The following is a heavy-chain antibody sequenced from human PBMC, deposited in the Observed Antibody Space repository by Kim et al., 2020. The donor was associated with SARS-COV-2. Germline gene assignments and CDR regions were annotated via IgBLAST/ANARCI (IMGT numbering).Heavy chain of an antibody. J-gene: IGHJ4*01. CDR2: IYYSGST. Sequence: SQTLSLTCTVSGGSISSSSYYWGWIRQPPGKGLEWIGSIYYSGSTYYNPSLKSRVTISVDTSKNQFSLKLSSVTAADTAVYYCAPMIMGASYYFDYWGQGTLVTVSS. D-gene: IGHD1-26*01. CDR1: GGSISSSSYY. V-gene: IGHV4-39*01. CDR3: APMIMGASYYFDY.